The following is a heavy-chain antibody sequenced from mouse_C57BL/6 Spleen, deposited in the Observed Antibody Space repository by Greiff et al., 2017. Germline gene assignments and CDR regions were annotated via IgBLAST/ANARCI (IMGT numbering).Heavy chain of an antibody. CDR3: ARYMTQGTDY. D-gene: IGHD3-2*02. J-gene: IGHJ2*01. CDR2: IRNKANGYTT. Sequence: EVKLQESGGGLVQPGGSLSLSCAASGFTFTDYYMSWVRQPPGKALEWLGFIRNKANGYTTEYSASVKGRFTISRDNSQSILYLQMNALRAEDSATYYCARYMTQGTDYWGQGTTLTVSS. V-gene: IGHV7-3*01. CDR1: GFTFTDYY.